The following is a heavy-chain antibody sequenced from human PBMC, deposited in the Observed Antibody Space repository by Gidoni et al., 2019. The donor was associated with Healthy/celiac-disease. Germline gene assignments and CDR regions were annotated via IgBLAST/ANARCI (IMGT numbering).Heavy chain of an antibody. CDR2: ISYDGSNK. CDR3: AKDSRYDYIWGSYSN. D-gene: IGHD3-16*01. Sequence: QVQLVESGGGVVQPGRSLRLSCAASGFPFSSYGMPWVRQAPGKGLEWVAVISYDGSNKYYADSVKGRFTISRDNSKNTLYLQMNSLRAEDTAVYYCAKDSRYDYIWGSYSNWGQGTLVTVSS. V-gene: IGHV3-30*18. J-gene: IGHJ4*02. CDR1: GFPFSSYG.